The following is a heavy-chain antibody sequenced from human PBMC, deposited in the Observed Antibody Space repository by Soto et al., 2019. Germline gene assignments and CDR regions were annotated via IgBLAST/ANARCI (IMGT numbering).Heavy chain of an antibody. D-gene: IGHD4-17*01. CDR2: IIPILGIA. J-gene: IGHJ4*02. CDR3: AREPWDSTVTGYSY. V-gene: IGHV1-69*04. CDR1: GGTFSSYA. Sequence: QVQLVQSGAEVKKPGSSVKVSCKASGGTFSSYAISWVRQAPGQGLEWMGRIIPILGIANYAQKFQGRVTITADKSTSTAYMELSSLRSEDTAVYYCAREPWDSTVTGYSYWGQGTLVTVSS.